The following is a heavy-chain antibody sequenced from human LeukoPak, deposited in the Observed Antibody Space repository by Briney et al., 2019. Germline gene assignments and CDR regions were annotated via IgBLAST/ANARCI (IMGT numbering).Heavy chain of an antibody. CDR3: CSSSSSGNYYYYGMDV. D-gene: IGHD6-6*01. CDR1: GGSFSGYY. J-gene: IGHJ6*02. Sequence: SETLSLTCAVYGGSFSGYYWSWIRQPPGKGLEWIGEINHSGGTNYNPSLKSRVTISVDTSKNQFSLKLSSVTAADTAVYYCCSSSSSGNYYYYGMDVWGQGTTVTVSS. CDR2: INHSGGT. V-gene: IGHV4-34*03.